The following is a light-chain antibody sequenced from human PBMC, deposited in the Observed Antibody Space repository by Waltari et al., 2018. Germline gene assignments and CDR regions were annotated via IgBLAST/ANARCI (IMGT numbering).Light chain of an antibody. CDR2: EGT. J-gene: IGLJ2*01. V-gene: IGLV2-23*01. CDR1: SSNVGSYNL. CDR3: CSYAGGSTLI. Sequence: QSALTQPASVSGSPGQSITISCTGPSSNVGSYNLVSWYQQPPGEVPKVMIFEGTKRPSGVSNRFSGSKSGNTASLTISGLQAEDEADYYCCSYAGGSTLIFGGGTRLTVL.